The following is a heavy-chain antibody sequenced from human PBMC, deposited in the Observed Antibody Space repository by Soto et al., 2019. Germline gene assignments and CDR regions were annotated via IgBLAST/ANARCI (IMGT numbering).Heavy chain of an antibody. CDR1: GFTFSSYA. CDR3: ARAVYSGYDLGYYYYYMDV. CDR2: ISSSSSTI. J-gene: IGHJ6*03. D-gene: IGHD5-12*01. Sequence: GGSLRLSCAASGFTFSSYAMSWVRQAPGKGLEWVSYISSSSSTIYYADSVKGRFTISRDNAKNSLYLQMNSLRAEDTAVYYCARAVYSGYDLGYYYYYMDVWGKGTTVTVSS. V-gene: IGHV3-48*01.